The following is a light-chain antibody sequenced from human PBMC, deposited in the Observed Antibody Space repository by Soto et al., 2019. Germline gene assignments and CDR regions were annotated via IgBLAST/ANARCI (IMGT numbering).Light chain of an antibody. CDR1: QAISTW. CDR2: SAS. CDR3: QQANSFPRT. Sequence: DIQMTQSPSSVSESVGDRVTITCRASQAISTWLAWYQQNPGKAPKLLIYSASNLQSGVPSRFSGSGSGTDFTLTISSLQPEDFATYYCQQANSFPRTFGQGTKVEIK. V-gene: IGKV1D-12*01. J-gene: IGKJ1*01.